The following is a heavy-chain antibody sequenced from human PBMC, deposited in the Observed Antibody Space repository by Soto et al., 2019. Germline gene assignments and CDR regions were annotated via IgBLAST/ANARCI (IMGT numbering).Heavy chain of an antibody. Sequence: PGGSLRLACEGSGFTFSGHYMDWVRQAPGKGLEWLGRIRNKPNGHTTAYAASVKGRFTISRDDSKNLVYPQMNSLKSEDTALYYCSTTVITAPLFEYWGQGTLVTVSS. CDR3: STTVITAPLFEY. D-gene: IGHD2-21*02. CDR2: IRNKPNGHTT. V-gene: IGHV3-72*01. CDR1: GFTFSGHY. J-gene: IGHJ4*02.